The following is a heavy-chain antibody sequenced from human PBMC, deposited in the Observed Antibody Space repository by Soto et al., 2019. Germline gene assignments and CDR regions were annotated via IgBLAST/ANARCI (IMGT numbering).Heavy chain of an antibody. J-gene: IGHJ4*02. CDR3: ADLYNTSPFLHY. D-gene: IGHD1-20*01. CDR1: GGSIRDFH. Sequence: SETLSLTCTVSGGSIRDFHWSWIRQPPGKGLEWIGHVSYSGTTNYNRSLESRITTSMDTSKNQFSLSLASVTAADTAVYYCADLYNTSPFLHYWGRGTLVTVSS. CDR2: VSYSGTT. V-gene: IGHV4-59*12.